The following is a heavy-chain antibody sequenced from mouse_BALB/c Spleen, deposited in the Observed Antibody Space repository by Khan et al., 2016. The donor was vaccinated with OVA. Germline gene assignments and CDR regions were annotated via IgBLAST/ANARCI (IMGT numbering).Heavy chain of an antibody. V-gene: IGHV3-2*02. J-gene: IGHJ2*01. CDR1: GYSFTSDYA. Sequence: EVKLLESGPGLLKPSQSLSLTCTVTGYSFTSDYAWNWIRQFPGNHLEWMAYIRYSGSTTYSPSLRSRTSITRDTSKNQFFLQLNSVTTEDKATDYCASGRLLLRYPDYFDYWGQGTTLTVSS. CDR3: ASGRLLLRYPDYFDY. CDR2: IRYSGST. D-gene: IGHD1-1*01.